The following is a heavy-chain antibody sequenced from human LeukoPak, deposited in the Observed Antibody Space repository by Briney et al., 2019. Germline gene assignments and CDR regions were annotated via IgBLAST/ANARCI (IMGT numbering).Heavy chain of an antibody. CDR1: GFTFSDAW. V-gene: IGHV3-15*01. D-gene: IGHD3-10*01. CDR3: AKDRYGAGSPDAFEI. J-gene: IGHJ3*02. Sequence: PGGSLRLSCEASGFTFSDAWMTWVRQAPGKGLEWIGRIRSKSAGGTTDYAAPVKGRFIISRDDSRNTLYLQMNSLRAEDTAVYYCAKDRYGAGSPDAFEIWGQGTMVTVSS. CDR2: IRSKSAGGTT.